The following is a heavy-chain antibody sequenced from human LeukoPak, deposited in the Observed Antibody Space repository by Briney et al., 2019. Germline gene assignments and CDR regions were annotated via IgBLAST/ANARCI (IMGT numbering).Heavy chain of an antibody. Sequence: SETLSLTCTVSGGSISSYYWSWIRQPPGKGLEWIGYRHYSGTTYYNASLKSRLTISVDTSKNQFSLKLSSVTAADTAVYYCARASLAYCSGGSCYAIDHWGQGTLVTVSS. CDR1: GGSISSYY. D-gene: IGHD2-15*01. CDR3: ARASLAYCSGGSCYAIDH. J-gene: IGHJ4*02. V-gene: IGHV4-59*12. CDR2: RHYSGTT.